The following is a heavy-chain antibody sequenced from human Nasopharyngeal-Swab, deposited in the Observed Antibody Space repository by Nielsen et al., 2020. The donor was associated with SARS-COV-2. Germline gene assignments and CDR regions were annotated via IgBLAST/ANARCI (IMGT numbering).Heavy chain of an antibody. CDR1: GGSISSGGYY. V-gene: IGHV4-31*03. D-gene: IGHD3-3*01. J-gene: IGHJ4*02. Sequence: SETLSLTCTVSGGSISSGGYYWCWIRQHPGKGLEWIGYIYYSGSTYYNPSLKSRVTISVDTSKNQFSLKLSSVTAADTAVYYCARGRITIFGVVAGAFDYWGQGTLVTVSS. CDR2: IYYSGST. CDR3: ARGRITIFGVVAGAFDY.